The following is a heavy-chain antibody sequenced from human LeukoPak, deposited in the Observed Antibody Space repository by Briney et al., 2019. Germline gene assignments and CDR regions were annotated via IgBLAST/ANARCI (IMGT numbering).Heavy chain of an antibody. Sequence: PSETLSLTCAVYGGSFSGYYWSWLRQPPGKGLEWIGEINHSGSTNYNPSLKSRVTISVDTSKNQFSLKLSSVTAADTGVYYCASTITIFGVVTYYYYMDVWGKGTTVTVSS. D-gene: IGHD3-3*01. CDR2: INHSGST. CDR3: ASTITIFGVVTYYYYMDV. CDR1: GGSFSGYY. V-gene: IGHV4-34*01. J-gene: IGHJ6*03.